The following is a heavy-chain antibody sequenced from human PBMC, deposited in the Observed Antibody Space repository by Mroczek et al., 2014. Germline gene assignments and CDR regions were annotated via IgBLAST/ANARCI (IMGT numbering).Heavy chain of an antibody. CDR3: ARGTRYYYGFGESKSWLNWFDP. J-gene: IGHJ5*02. CDR1: GGSFSGYY. CDR2: INHSGST. D-gene: IGHD3-10*01. V-gene: IGHV4-34*01. Sequence: QVQLQQWGAGLLKPSETLSLTCAVYGGSFSGYYWSWIRQPPGKGLEWIGEINHSGSTNYNPSLKSRVTISVDTSKNQFSLKLSSVTAADTAVYYCARGTRYYYGFGESKSWLNWFDPWGQGTLVTVSS.